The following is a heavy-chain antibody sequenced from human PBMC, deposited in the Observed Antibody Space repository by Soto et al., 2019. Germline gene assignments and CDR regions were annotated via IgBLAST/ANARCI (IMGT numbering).Heavy chain of an antibody. CDR2: TRYGGIP. CDR3: GSDHGMDV. J-gene: IGHJ6*02. D-gene: IGHD3-10*01. V-gene: IGHV4-31*03. Sequence: QVQLQESGPGLVEPSQTLSLTCTVSGVSLSGSTYYWSWIRQLPGKGLEWIGFTRYGGIPYHNPSPKSRATISVQSSKNQFSLRLTSLTAEDSAVYYCGSDHGMDVWGRWTTVIVSS. CDR1: GVSLSGSTYY.